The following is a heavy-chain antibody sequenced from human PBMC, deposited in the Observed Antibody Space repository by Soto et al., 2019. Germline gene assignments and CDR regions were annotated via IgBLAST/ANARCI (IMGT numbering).Heavy chain of an antibody. CDR1: GFTFSSYE. D-gene: IGHD3-22*01. V-gene: IGHV3-48*03. CDR2: ISSSGSTI. CDR3: ASKRPADYYDSSGSIGDAFDI. Sequence: RRLSCAASGFTFSSYEMNWVRQAPGKGLEWVSYISSSGSTIYYADSVKGRFTISRDNAKNSLYLQMNSLRAEDTAVYYCASKRPADYYDSSGSIGDAFDIWGQGTMVTVSS. J-gene: IGHJ3*02.